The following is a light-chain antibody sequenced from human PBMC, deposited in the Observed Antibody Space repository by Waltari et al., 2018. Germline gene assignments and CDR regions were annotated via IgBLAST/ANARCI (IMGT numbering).Light chain of an antibody. CDR3: QQYNNWLPLT. CDR2: GAS. J-gene: IGKJ4*01. CDR1: QSVSSN. Sequence: EIVMTQSPATLSVSPAQRATLSCRASQSVSSNLAWYQQKPGQAPRLLIYGASTRATGIPARFSGSGSGTEFTLTISSLQSEDFAVYYCQQYNNWLPLTFGGGTKVEIK. V-gene: IGKV3-15*01.